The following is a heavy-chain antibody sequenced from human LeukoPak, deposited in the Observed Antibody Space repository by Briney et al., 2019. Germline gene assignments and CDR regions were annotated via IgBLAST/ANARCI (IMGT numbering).Heavy chain of an antibody. D-gene: IGHD2-2*02. CDR1: GGTFSSYA. J-gene: IGHJ4*02. CDR3: RWYQLLYGTGGDYFDY. CDR2: IIPIFGTA. Sequence: GASVKVSCKASGGTFSSYAISWVRQAPGQGLEWMGGIIPIFGTANYAQKFQGRVTITADESTSTAHMELSSLRSVDTAVYYCRWYQLLYGTGGDYFDYWGQGTLVTVSS. V-gene: IGHV1-69*13.